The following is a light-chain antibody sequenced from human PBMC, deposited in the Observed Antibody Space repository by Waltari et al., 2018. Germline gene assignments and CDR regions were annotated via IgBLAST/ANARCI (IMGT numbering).Light chain of an antibody. CDR3: AAWDDSLNGWV. CDR1: SSSIGTTT. V-gene: IGLV1-44*01. Sequence: QSVLTQPPSASGTPGQRVTISCSGSSSSIGTTTINWYQHLPGTAPKLLIYNNDKRPSGVPDRFSGSKSGTSASLAISGLQSEDEADYYCAAWDDSLNGWVFGGGTKLTVL. J-gene: IGLJ3*02. CDR2: NND.